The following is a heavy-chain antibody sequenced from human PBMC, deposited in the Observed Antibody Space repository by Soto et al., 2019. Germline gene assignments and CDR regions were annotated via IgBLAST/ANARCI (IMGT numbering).Heavy chain of an antibody. CDR1: GFTFSGYN. CDR2: ISSSRSTI. Sequence: GGSLRLSCAASGFTFSGYNMNWVRQAPGKGLEWVSYISSSRSTIYYADSVKGRFTISRDNAKNSLYLQMNGLRDEDTAVYYCARDRNEFWTGYFVYRGQATLVTVSS. D-gene: IGHD3-3*01. J-gene: IGHJ4*02. V-gene: IGHV3-48*02. CDR3: ARDRNEFWTGYFVY.